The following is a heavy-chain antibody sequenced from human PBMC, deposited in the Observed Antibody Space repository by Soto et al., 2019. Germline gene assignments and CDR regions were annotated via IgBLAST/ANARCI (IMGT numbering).Heavy chain of an antibody. Sequence: EVQLVESGGSIVTPGGSLTLSGAASGFSFSPAWMNWVRQAPGKGLEWVGLIKSKGGGGTADYAAPVKGRFIISRDDSKNTLYLQMNSLKPEDTALYYCIWQQDFYYGRAVWGQGTTVTVSS. CDR3: IWQQDFYYGRAV. CDR1: GFSFSPAW. J-gene: IGHJ6*02. D-gene: IGHD6-13*01. CDR2: IKSKGGGGTA. V-gene: IGHV3-15*07.